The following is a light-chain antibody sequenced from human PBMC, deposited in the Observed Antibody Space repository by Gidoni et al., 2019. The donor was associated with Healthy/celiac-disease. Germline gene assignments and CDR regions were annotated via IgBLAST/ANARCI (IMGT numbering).Light chain of an antibody. CDR1: SSHIGSNP. J-gene: IGLJ3*02. CDR3: AAWDDSLREV. Sequence: QSVLTQPPSASGTPGQRVTISCSGSSSHIGSNPVNWYQQLPGTAPKLLIYSNNQRPSGVPDRFSGSKSGTSASLAISGLQSEDEADYYCAAWDDSLREVFGGGTKLTVL. V-gene: IGLV1-44*01. CDR2: SNN.